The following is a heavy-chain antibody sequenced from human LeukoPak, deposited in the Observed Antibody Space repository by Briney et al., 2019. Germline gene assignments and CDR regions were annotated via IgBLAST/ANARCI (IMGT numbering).Heavy chain of an antibody. CDR2: ISWNSGSI. Sequence: GGSLRLSCAASGFTFDDYAMHWVRQAPGKGLEWVSGISWNSGSIGYADSVKGRFTISRDNAKNSLYLQMNSLRAEDTASYYCAKGGWRYYDSSGYYDYWGQGTLITVSS. V-gene: IGHV3-9*01. CDR1: GFTFDDYA. CDR3: AKGGWRYYDSSGYYDY. J-gene: IGHJ4*02. D-gene: IGHD3-22*01.